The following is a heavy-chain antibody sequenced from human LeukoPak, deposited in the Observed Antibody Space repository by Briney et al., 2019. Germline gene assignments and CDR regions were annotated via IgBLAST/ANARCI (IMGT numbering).Heavy chain of an antibody. J-gene: IGHJ4*02. V-gene: IGHV3-7*01. Sequence: GGSLRLSCAASGFTFSASWMTWVRQAPGKGLEWVTNINQDGSEKYYVDSVKGRFTISRDNARNAPYLQMNSLRTEDTAVYYCARGDRGFDYWGQGTLVTVSS. CDR1: GFTFSASW. CDR2: INQDGSEK. CDR3: ARGDRGFDY.